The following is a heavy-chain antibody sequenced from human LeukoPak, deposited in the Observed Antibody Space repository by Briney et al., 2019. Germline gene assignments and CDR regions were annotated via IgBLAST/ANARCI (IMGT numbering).Heavy chain of an antibody. CDR1: GFTFSSIA. V-gene: IGHV3-23*01. D-gene: IGHD1-1*01. Sequence: GGSLRLSCAASGFTFSSIAMTWVRQAPGKGLEWVSSIRSNGDTTYNADSVKGRFTISRDNSKNTLYLQMDSLRVEDTAIYYCAKGQELDDGVFDSWGQGTLVTVSS. J-gene: IGHJ4*02. CDR3: AKGQELDDGVFDS. CDR2: IRSNGDTT.